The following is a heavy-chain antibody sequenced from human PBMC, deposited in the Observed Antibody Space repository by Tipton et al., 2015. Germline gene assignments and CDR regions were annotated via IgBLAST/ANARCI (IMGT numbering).Heavy chain of an antibody. D-gene: IGHD1-26*01. CDR3: AKGWEYGFDH. CDR2: ISGTGSVT. CDR1: GFTFTTYA. V-gene: IGHV3-23*01. Sequence: GSLRLSYAASGFTFTTYAMTWVRQAPGKGPEWISTISGTGSVTYYADSVKGRFTISRRNSANTLYLQMNGLGVEDTAIFYCAKGWEYGFDHWGQGTQVTVCS. J-gene: IGHJ4*02.